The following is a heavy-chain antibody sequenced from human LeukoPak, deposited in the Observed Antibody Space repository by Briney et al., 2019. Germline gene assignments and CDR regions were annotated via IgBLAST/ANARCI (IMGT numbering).Heavy chain of an antibody. Sequence: ASVKVSCTASGYTFTSYYMHWVRQAPGRGLEWMGIINPSGGSTSYAQKFQGRVTMTRDTSTSTVYMELSSLRSEDTAVYYCARDRGYYDFWSGYHLFDYWGQGTLVTVSS. CDR2: INPSGGST. V-gene: IGHV1-46*01. CDR3: ARDRGYYDFWSGYHLFDY. J-gene: IGHJ4*02. D-gene: IGHD3-3*01. CDR1: GYTFTSYY.